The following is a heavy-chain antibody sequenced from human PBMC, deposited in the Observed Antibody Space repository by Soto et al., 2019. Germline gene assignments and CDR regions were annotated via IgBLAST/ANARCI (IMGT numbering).Heavy chain of an antibody. CDR3: ARDAVSVAVAALNYFDY. J-gene: IGHJ4*02. CDR1: GFTFSSYG. D-gene: IGHD6-19*01. V-gene: IGHV3-33*01. Sequence: QMQLVESGGGVVQPGRSLRLSCAASGFTFSSYGMHWVRQAPGKGLEWVAVIWYDGSNKYYADSVKGRFTISRDNSKNTLYLQMNSLRAEDTAVYYCARDAVSVAVAALNYFDYWGQGTLVTVSS. CDR2: IWYDGSNK.